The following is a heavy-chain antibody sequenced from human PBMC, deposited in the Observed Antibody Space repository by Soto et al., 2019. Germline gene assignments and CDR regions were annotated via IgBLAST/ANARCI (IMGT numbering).Heavy chain of an antibody. CDR1: EDIFSCNSAA. J-gene: IGHJ5*02. CDR3: ARDRSSSWYGLDP. D-gene: IGHD6-13*01. CDR2: TYYRSKWYN. Sequence: SQTLSLTCAMSEDIFSCNSAALNWIRQSPSRGLEWLGRTYYRSKWYNDYAVSVKSRITINPDTSKNQFSLQLNSVTPEDTAVYYCARDRSSSWYGLDPWGQGTLVTVSS. V-gene: IGHV6-1*01.